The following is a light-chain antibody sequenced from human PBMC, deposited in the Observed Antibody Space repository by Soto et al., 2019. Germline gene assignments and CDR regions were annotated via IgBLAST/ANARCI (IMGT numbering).Light chain of an antibody. CDR1: SSNIGAAYD. CDR3: QSYDSSLSGWV. CDR2: GNN. V-gene: IGLV1-40*01. Sequence: QYVLTQPPSVSGAPGQKVTISCTRSSSNIGAAYDVHCYQHLPGTAPKLLIYGNNNRPSGVPDRFSGSKSRTSASLAITGLQAEDEADYYCQSYDSSLSGWVFGGGTKLTAL. J-gene: IGLJ3*02.